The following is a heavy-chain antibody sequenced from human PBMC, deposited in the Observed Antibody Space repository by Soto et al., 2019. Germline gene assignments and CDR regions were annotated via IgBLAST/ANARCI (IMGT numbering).Heavy chain of an antibody. CDR1: GGSFTSNNW. CDR2: IYRTGST. D-gene: IGHD1-7*01. CDR3: ASRDPGTSVDY. Sequence: LSLTCTVSGGSFTSNNWWTWVRQPPGQGLEWIGEIYRTGSTNYNPSLKSRVTISLDTSENQFSLKVTSLTAADTAVYYCASRDPGTSVDYWGQGTLVTVSS. V-gene: IGHV4-4*02. J-gene: IGHJ4*02.